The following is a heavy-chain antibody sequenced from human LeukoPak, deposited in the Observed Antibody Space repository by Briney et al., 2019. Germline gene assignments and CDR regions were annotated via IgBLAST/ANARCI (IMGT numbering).Heavy chain of an antibody. CDR2: IYGGGNI. CDR1: GFTVSSNY. CDR3: ARGAGYNYPYYFDY. J-gene: IGHJ4*02. Sequence: GGSLRLSCAASGFTVSSNYMNWVRQAPGKGLEWVSVIYGGGNIYYADSVKGRFTISRDNSKNTLYLQMNSLRAEDTAVYYCARGAGYNYPYYFDYWGQGSQATVSS. D-gene: IGHD5-24*01. V-gene: IGHV3-53*01.